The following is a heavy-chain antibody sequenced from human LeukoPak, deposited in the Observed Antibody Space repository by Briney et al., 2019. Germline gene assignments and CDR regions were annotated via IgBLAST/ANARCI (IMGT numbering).Heavy chain of an antibody. Sequence: GGSLRLSCAASGFTFSSYWMHWVRQAPGKGLVWVSRINSDGSSTSYADSVKGRFTISRDNAKSTLYLQMNSLRAEDTAVYYCAGGGGDFWSSEFDYWGQGTLVTVSS. CDR1: GFTFSSYW. CDR2: INSDGSST. CDR3: AGGGGDFWSSEFDY. D-gene: IGHD3-3*01. V-gene: IGHV3-74*01. J-gene: IGHJ4*02.